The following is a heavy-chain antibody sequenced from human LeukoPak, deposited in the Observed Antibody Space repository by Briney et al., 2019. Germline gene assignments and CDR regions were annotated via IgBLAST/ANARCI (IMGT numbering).Heavy chain of an antibody. J-gene: IGHJ3*02. V-gene: IGHV4-59*01. CDR3: ARESFYAFDI. Sequence: PSETLSLTCTVSGGSISSYYWSWIRQPPGKGLEWIGYIYYRGSTNYNPSLKSRVTISVDTSKNQFSLKLSSVTAADTAVYYCARESFYAFDIWGQGTMVTVSS. CDR1: GGSISSYY. D-gene: IGHD3-16*01. CDR2: IYYRGST.